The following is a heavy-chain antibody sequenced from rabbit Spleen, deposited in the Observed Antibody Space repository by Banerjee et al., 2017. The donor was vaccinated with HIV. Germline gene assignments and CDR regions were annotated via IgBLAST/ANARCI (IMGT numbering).Heavy chain of an antibody. Sequence: QEQLVESGGGLVQPEGSLTLTCKASGFSFSDRDVMCWVRQAPGKGLEWIACINASTGKPVYATWASGRFPISRTSSTTVTLRMTSLTAADRATYFCARDANNWSGYSLWGQGTLVTFS. V-gene: IGHV1S45*01. J-gene: IGHJ6*01. D-gene: IGHD1-1*01. CDR2: INASTGKP. CDR3: ARDANNWSGYSL. CDR1: GFSFSDRDV.